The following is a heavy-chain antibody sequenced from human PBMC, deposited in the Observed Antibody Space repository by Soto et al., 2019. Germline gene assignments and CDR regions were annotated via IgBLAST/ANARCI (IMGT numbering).Heavy chain of an antibody. D-gene: IGHD6-6*01. Sequence: PSETLSLTCAVYGGSFSGYYWSWIRQPPGKGLEWIGEINHSVSTNYNPSLKSRVTISVDTSKNQFSLKLSSVTAADTAVYYCARSSIYYYCGMDVWGQGTRVTGSS. CDR2: INHSVST. J-gene: IGHJ6*02. CDR3: ARSSIYYYCGMDV. V-gene: IGHV4-34*01. CDR1: GGSFSGYY.